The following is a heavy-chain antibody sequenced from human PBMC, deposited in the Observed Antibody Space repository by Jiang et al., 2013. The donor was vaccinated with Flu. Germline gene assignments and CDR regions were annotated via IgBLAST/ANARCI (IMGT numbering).Heavy chain of an antibody. Sequence: GSGLVKPSGTLSLTCAVSGGSISSSNWWSWVRQPPGKGLEWIGEIYHSGSTNYNPSLKSRVTISVDKSKNQFSLKLSSVTAADTAVYYCARVGREAAAGTNSFDYWGQGTLVTVSS. CDR3: ARVGREAAAGTNSFDY. CDR1: GGSISSSNW. V-gene: IGHV4-4*02. CDR2: IYHSGST. D-gene: IGHD6-13*01. J-gene: IGHJ4*02.